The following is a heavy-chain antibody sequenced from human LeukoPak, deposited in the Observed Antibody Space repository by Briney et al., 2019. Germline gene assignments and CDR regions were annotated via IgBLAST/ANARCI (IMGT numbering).Heavy chain of an antibody. J-gene: IGHJ4*02. V-gene: IGHV3-23*01. D-gene: IGHD1-26*01. Sequence: PGGSLRLSCAASGFTFSSYAMTWVRQAPGKGLEWVSAISGSGYSTYYADSVKGRFTISRDNSKNTLYLQMNSLRAEDTAVYYCAKSDSVGAIDGVVDYWGQGTLVTVSS. CDR3: AKSDSVGAIDGVVDY. CDR2: ISGSGYST. CDR1: GFTFSSYA.